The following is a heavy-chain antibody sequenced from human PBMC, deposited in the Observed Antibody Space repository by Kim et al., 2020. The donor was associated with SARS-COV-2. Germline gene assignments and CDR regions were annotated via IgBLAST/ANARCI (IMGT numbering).Heavy chain of an antibody. CDR3: ARDRTAFDY. CDR2: ISRSGSAI. Sequence: GGSLRLSCAVSGLSFSTTDMHWVRQAPGKGLEWIAYISRSGSAIGYADSVKGRFTISRDEAKNSIFLQMNSLRDEDTAVYYCARDRTAFDYCGQGTLVTV. CDR1: GLSFSTTD. D-gene: IGHD1-1*01. J-gene: IGHJ4*02. V-gene: IGHV3-48*02.